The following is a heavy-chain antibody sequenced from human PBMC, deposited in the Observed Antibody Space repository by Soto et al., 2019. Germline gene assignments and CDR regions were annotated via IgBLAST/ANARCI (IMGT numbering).Heavy chain of an antibody. CDR1: GASVDSAGYF. V-gene: IGHV4-31*03. CDR3: ARGTGLSYTYGIDD. Sequence: SETLSLTCTVSGASVDSAGYFWTWIRQRPGKGLEWIGHINYSGSTDHTPSLRSRLMVSIDTSKNQFSLRLNSVTAADTAIYYCARGTGLSYTYGIDDWGQGTLVTVSS. D-gene: IGHD5-18*01. CDR2: INYSGST. J-gene: IGHJ1*01.